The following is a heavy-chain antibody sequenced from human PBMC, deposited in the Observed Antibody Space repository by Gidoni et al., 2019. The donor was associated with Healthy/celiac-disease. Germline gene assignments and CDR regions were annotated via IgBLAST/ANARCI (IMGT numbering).Heavy chain of an antibody. CDR1: GFTFSSSA. Sequence: EVQLLESGGGLVQPGGSLRLSCAASGFTFSSSAMSWVRQAPGKGLEWVSAISGSGGSTYYADAVKGRFTISRDNSKNTLYLQMNSLRAEDTAVYYCASLDYYDSSGYYGADSDYWGQGTLVTVSS. J-gene: IGHJ4*02. CDR2: ISGSGGST. CDR3: ASLDYYDSSGYYGADSDY. V-gene: IGHV3-23*01. D-gene: IGHD3-22*01.